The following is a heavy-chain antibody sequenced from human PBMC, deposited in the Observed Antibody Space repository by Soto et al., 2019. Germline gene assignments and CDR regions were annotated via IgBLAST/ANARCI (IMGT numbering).Heavy chain of an antibody. CDR2: IRSKANSYAT. J-gene: IGHJ3*02. CDR1: GFTFSSYA. V-gene: IGHV3-73*01. Sequence: GGSLRLSCAASGFTFSSYAMSWVRQASGKGLEWVGRIRSKANSYATAYAASVKGRFTISRDDSKNTAYLQMNSLKTEDTAVYYCTRAGIAAPRGWGLPDDAFDIWGQGTMVTVSS. D-gene: IGHD6-13*01. CDR3: TRAGIAAPRGWGLPDDAFDI.